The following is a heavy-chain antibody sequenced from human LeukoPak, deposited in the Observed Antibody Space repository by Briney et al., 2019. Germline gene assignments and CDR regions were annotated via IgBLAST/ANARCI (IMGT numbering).Heavy chain of an antibody. Sequence: PSETLSLTCSVSGGSISNYYWSWIRQPAGKGLEWIGRISTSGNTNCNPSLKSRVTMSVDTSKNQFSLKLTSLTAADTAVYYCAREIATSGGNLRALDYWGQGTLVTASS. J-gene: IGHJ4*02. CDR3: AREIATSGGNLRALDY. CDR1: GGSISNYY. CDR2: ISTSGNT. D-gene: IGHD4-23*01. V-gene: IGHV4-4*07.